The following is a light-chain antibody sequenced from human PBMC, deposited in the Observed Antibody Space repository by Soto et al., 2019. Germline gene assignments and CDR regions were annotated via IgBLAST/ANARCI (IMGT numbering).Light chain of an antibody. J-gene: IGKJ1*01. CDR2: GAS. CDR1: QSVGIN. Sequence: TQSPDTLSLSPGERASLSCRARQSVGINLAWYQQKLGQAPSLLIYGASTRATGIPARFSGSGSGTEFTLTISSLQSEEFAIYYCQQYYTWPRTFGQGTKVEIK. V-gene: IGKV3-15*01. CDR3: QQYYTWPRT.